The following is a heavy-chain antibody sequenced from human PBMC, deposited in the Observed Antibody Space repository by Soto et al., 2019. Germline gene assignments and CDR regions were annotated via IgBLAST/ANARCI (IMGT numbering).Heavy chain of an antibody. J-gene: IGHJ3*02. CDR2: ISSSSSYI. V-gene: IGHV3-21*01. CDR3: ARVMQTGVPSTGAFDI. Sequence: PGGSLRLPCAASGFTFRSYSLNWVRQVPRRGLEWISSISSSSSYIYYADSVEGRFTISRDNAKSSLYLQMNSLRAEDTAVYYCARVMQTGVPSTGAFDIWGQGTMVTGSS. D-gene: IGHD3-10*01. CDR1: GFTFRSYS.